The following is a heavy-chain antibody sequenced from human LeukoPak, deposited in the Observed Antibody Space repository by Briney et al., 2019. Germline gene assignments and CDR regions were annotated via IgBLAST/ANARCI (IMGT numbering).Heavy chain of an antibody. Sequence: PSETLSLTCTVSGGSISSSSYYWGWIRQPPGKVLEWIGSIYYSGSTYYNPSLKSRVTISVDTSKNQFSLKLSSVTAADTAVYYCARLGLTNWFDTWGEGTLVTVSP. V-gene: IGHV4-39*01. CDR3: ARLGLTNWFDT. CDR1: GGSISSSSYY. D-gene: IGHD4/OR15-4a*01. CDR2: IYYSGST. J-gene: IGHJ5*02.